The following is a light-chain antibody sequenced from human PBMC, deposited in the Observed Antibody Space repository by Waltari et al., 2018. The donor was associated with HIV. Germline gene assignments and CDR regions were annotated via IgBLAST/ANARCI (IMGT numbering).Light chain of an antibody. CDR2: EDN. Sequence: NLMLTQPHSVSESPGKTVTISCTGSSGRIASNYVQWYQQRPGSAPTTVIFEDNQRSSGFPDRFSGAIASSSNSASLTISRLKTEDEADYYCQSFDGITAVFGGGTKLTVL. CDR3: QSFDGITAV. V-gene: IGLV6-57*02. CDR1: SGRIASNY. J-gene: IGLJ3*02.